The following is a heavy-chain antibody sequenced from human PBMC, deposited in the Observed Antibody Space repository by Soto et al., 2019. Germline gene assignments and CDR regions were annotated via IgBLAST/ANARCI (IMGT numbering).Heavy chain of an antibody. J-gene: IGHJ4*02. CDR1: GFTFSSYA. CDR3: AKDIIWVSYRSLDY. CDR2: ISGDGGRT. D-gene: IGHD3-16*02. Sequence: PGGSLRLSCAASGFTFSSYAMSWVRQAPGKGLEWVSDISGDGGRTYYADSVKGRFTNSRDNSENTLYLQMNSLRAEDTSVYYCAKDIIWVSYRSLDYWGQGTLVTVSS. V-gene: IGHV3-23*01.